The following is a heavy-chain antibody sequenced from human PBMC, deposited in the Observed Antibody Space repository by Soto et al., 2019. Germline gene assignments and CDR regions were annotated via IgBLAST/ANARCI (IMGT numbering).Heavy chain of an antibody. CDR1: GFTFSSSA. Sequence: GGSLRLSCAASGFTFSSSAMTWVRQAPGKGLEWVSAISGSGYNTYYADSVKGRFTISRDNSENTLYLQMSSLRAEDTAVYYCAKNLYDTTGYDYWGQGALVTVSS. CDR2: ISGSGYNT. V-gene: IGHV3-23*01. J-gene: IGHJ4*02. D-gene: IGHD3-22*01. CDR3: AKNLYDTTGYDY.